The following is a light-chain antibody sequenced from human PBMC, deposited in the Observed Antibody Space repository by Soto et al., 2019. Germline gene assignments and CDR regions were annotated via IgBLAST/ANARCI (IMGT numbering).Light chain of an antibody. CDR1: QSISCD. J-gene: IGKJ1*01. Sequence: EIVMTPSPTILSVSPGERVTCSASDSQSISCDLAWYRQKPGQAPRLLIYGIYARGSGITARFSGSGSETDFTLTSNSLQSEDFAIYYCQQYYNWPPRTFGQGTEVEIK. CDR3: QQYYNWPPRT. CDR2: GIY. V-gene: IGKV3D-15*01.